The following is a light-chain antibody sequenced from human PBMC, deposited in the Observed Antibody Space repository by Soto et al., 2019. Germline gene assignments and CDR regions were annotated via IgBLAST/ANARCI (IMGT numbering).Light chain of an antibody. Sequence: DIQMTQSPSSLSASVGDRVTITCRASQTIASYLNWYQQKPGKAPILLIYAASSLQSGVPSRFSGSGSGTEFTLTIGSLQPEDFATYHCQQTYSTPFTFGQGTKLEIK. CDR3: QQTYSTPFT. CDR1: QTIASY. V-gene: IGKV1-39*01. J-gene: IGKJ2*01. CDR2: AAS.